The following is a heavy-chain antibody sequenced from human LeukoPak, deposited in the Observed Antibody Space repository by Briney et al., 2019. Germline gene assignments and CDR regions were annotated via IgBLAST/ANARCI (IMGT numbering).Heavy chain of an antibody. D-gene: IGHD3-22*01. CDR2: IYYSGST. V-gene: IGHV4-59*08. J-gene: IGHJ4*02. CDR1: GGAISSFY. Sequence: KPSETPSLTCTVSGGAISSFYWSWVPGPPGKGLGGGGDIYYSGSTNYNPSLKSRVTISVDTSKNQFSLKLSSVTAADTAVYYCARSRPTYHYDSSGTNFDYWGQGTLVTVSS. CDR3: ARSRPTYHYDSSGTNFDY.